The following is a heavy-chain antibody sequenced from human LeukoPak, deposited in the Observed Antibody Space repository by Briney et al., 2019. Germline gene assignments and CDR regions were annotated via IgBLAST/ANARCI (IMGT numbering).Heavy chain of an antibody. V-gene: IGHV4-59*01. CDR3: ARDLRAVRGWFDP. CDR1: GGSFSGYY. D-gene: IGHD6-19*01. J-gene: IGHJ5*02. CDR2: IYYSGST. Sequence: SETLSLTCAVYGGSFSGYYWTWIRQPPGKGLEWIGYIYYSGSTNYNPSLKSRVTISVATSKTQFSLKLSSVTAADTAVYYCARDLRAVRGWFDPWGQGTLVTVSS.